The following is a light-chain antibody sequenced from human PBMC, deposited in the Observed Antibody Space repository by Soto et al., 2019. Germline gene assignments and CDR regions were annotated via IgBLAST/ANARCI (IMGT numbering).Light chain of an antibody. V-gene: IGKV3-11*01. CDR3: QQRINWPPWT. CDR1: QSVSSY. J-gene: IGKJ1*01. Sequence: EIVLTQSPATLSLSPGEGATLSCRASQSVSSYLAWYQQKPGQAPRLLIYDASNRATGIPARFSCSGSGTDFTLTISILDPEEFAGCCCQQRINWPPWTFGQWTKVESK. CDR2: DAS.